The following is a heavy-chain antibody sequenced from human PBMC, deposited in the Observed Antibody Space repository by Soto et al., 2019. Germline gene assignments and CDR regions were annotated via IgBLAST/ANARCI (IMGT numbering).Heavy chain of an antibody. Sequence: QVQLVESGGGVVQPGRSLRLSCAASEFTFSSYGMHWVRQAPGKGLEWVTVISYDGSNKYYADSVKGRFTISRDNSKNTLYLQMNSLRAEDTAVYYCARAIVGATTGPDYWGQGTLVTVSS. CDR2: ISYDGSNK. CDR3: ARAIVGATTGPDY. CDR1: EFTFSSYG. J-gene: IGHJ4*02. V-gene: IGHV3-30*03. D-gene: IGHD1-26*01.